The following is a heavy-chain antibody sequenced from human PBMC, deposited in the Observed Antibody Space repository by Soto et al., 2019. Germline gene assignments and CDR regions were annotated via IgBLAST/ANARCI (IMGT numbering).Heavy chain of an antibody. CDR1: GGSFSNSFYY. Sequence: QLLLQESGPGLVKPSETLSLTCTVSGGSFSNSFYYWGWIRQPPGKGLEWIGSISSSGGTYDNPSLESRVTISVDMSKNPFSRTLSSVTAADTAVYYCARHDVSYHGPGWFDPWGQGTLVTVSS. V-gene: IGHV4-39*01. CDR3: ARHDVSYHGPGWFDP. D-gene: IGHD1-26*01. CDR2: ISSSGGT. J-gene: IGHJ5*02.